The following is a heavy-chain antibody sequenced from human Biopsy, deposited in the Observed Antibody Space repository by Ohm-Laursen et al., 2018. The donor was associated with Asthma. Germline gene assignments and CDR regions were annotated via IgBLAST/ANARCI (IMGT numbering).Heavy chain of an antibody. CDR2: ISPFTGDT. CDR1: GYTFRSYG. J-gene: IGHJ2*01. Sequence: ASVKVSCNASGYTFRSYGVSWVRQAPGQGLEWMGWISPFTGDTHFGQKFQGRVTMTTDTSTDTAYMELRSLRSDDTAVYYCARIKIRIGAGTDRYFDLWGRGTLVTVSS. CDR3: ARIKIRIGAGTDRYFDL. V-gene: IGHV1-18*04. D-gene: IGHD3-16*01.